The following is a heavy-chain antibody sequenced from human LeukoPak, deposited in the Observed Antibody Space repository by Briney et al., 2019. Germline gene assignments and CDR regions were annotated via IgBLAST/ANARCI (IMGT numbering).Heavy chain of an antibody. Sequence: SETLSLTCTVSGGSISSYYWSWIRQPPGKGLEWIGYIYYSGSTNYNPSLKSRVTISVDTSKNQFSLKLSSVTAADTAVYYCAYYGSGSYYPLTHWFDPWGQGTLVTVSS. CDR3: AYYGSGSYYPLTHWFDP. CDR1: GGSISSYY. D-gene: IGHD3-10*01. V-gene: IGHV4-59*01. J-gene: IGHJ5*02. CDR2: IYYSGST.